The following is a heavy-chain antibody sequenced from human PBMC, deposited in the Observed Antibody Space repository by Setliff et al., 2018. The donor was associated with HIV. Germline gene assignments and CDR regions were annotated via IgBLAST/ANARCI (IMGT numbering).Heavy chain of an antibody. V-gene: IGHV1-2*05. CDR1: GYTFTDYY. CDR3: ARRPLFQTRDGYETWFDP. D-gene: IGHD5-12*01. Sequence: ASVKVSCKASGYTFTDYYIHWVRQAPGQGLEWMGRINPNSGGTNYAQRFQGRVTMTRDTSINTAYLELSSLRSDDTVVYYCARRPLFQTRDGYETWFDPWGQGTLVTVSS. CDR2: INPNSGGT. J-gene: IGHJ5*02.